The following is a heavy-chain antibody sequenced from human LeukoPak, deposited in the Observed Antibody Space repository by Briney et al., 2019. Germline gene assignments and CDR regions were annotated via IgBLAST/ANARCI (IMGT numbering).Heavy chain of an antibody. V-gene: IGHV1-3*04. Sequence: ASVKVSCKASGYTFTSYAMHWVRQAPGQRLECMGWINTGNGNTKYSQKFQGRVTITRDTSASTAYMDLSSLRSEDTAVYYCARDNYYDSSGYYYDIDYWGQGTLVTVSS. CDR3: ARDNYYDSSGYYYDIDY. D-gene: IGHD3-22*01. J-gene: IGHJ4*02. CDR1: GYTFTSYA. CDR2: INTGNGNT.